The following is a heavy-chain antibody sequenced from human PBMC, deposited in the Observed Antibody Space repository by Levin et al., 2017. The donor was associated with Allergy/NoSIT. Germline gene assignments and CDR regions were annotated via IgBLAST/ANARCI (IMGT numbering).Heavy chain of an antibody. J-gene: IGHJ2*01. V-gene: IGHV1-8*01. Sequence: ASVKVSCKASGYTFTSYDINWVRQATGQGLEWMGWMNPNSGNTGYAQKFQGRVTMTRNTSISTAYMELSSLRSEDTAVYYCARVYYYDSSGYYSYWYFDLWGRGTLVTVSS. D-gene: IGHD3-22*01. CDR1: GYTFTSYD. CDR3: ARVYYYDSSGYYSYWYFDL. CDR2: MNPNSGNT.